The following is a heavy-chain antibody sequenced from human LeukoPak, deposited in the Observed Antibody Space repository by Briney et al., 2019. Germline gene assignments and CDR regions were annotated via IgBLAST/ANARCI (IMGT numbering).Heavy chain of an antibody. V-gene: IGHV3-48*03. D-gene: IGHD3-22*01. CDR3: ARDSHKFDSTCYYHDAFHI. J-gene: IGHJ3*02. CDR2: ISSSGSSI. Sequence: GGSLRLSCTASGLTFSSYDMNWVRQAPGKGLEWVSYISSSGSSIYYADSVKGRFNISRDNAKKSLYLQMHSLRAEDTAVYYCARDSHKFDSTCYYHDAFHIWGQGTIVTVSS. CDR1: GLTFSSYD.